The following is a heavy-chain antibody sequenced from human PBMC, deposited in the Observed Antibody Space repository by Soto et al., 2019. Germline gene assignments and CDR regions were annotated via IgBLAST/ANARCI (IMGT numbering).Heavy chain of an antibody. CDR1: GFTFSKNA. V-gene: IGHV3-23*01. D-gene: IGHD6-19*01. CDR3: AKDCGQWPTLALDN. Sequence: GGSLRLSCAASGFTFSKNAVRCVRQAPGKGLEWVSVVTGRGGSTYYADSVKGRFTISIDNARDTVFLQMNSLRAEDTGVYYCAKDCGQWPTLALDNWAQGTLVPVSS. J-gene: IGHJ4*02. CDR2: VTGRGGST.